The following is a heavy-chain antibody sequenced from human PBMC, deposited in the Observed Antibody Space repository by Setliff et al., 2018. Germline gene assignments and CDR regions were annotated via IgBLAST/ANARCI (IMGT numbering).Heavy chain of an antibody. J-gene: IGHJ3*02. CDR2: IRSQRNGATT. D-gene: IGHD6-6*01. CDR1: GFDFGFNA. CDR3: SSSSSVAFDI. V-gene: IGHV3-49*03. Sequence: GGSLRLSCTASGFDFGFNAMSWFRQAPGHGLEWVGFIRSQRNGATTDYAASVKGRFSVSRDDSKSIVYLQMDSLKSEDTAVYYCSSSSSVAFDIWGQGTMVTVSS.